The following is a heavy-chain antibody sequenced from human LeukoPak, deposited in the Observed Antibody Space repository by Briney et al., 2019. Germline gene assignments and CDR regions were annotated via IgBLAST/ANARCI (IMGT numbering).Heavy chain of an antibody. Sequence: PGRSLRLSCAASRFTFSSYAMHWVRQAPGKGLEWVAVISYDGSNKYYADSVKGRFTISRDNSKNTLYLQMNSLRAEDTAVYYCAKGLMSGSGSPRYYYGMDVWGQGTTVTVSS. D-gene: IGHD3-10*01. CDR1: RFTFSSYA. J-gene: IGHJ6*02. CDR3: AKGLMSGSGSPRYYYGMDV. CDR2: ISYDGSNK. V-gene: IGHV3-30-3*01.